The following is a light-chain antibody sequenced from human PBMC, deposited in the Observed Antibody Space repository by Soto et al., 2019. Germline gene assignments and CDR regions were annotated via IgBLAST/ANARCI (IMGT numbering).Light chain of an antibody. J-gene: IGKJ5*01. Sequence: EIVMTKSPATLSVSPGEGVTLSCRASQSVTNNLAWYQQKPGQAPRLLIYVASTRAPGIPARFSGSGSGTEFTLTISSLQSEDFAVYYCQQYNNWPITFGRGTRLEIK. CDR1: QSVTNN. V-gene: IGKV3-15*01. CDR3: QQYNNWPIT. CDR2: VAS.